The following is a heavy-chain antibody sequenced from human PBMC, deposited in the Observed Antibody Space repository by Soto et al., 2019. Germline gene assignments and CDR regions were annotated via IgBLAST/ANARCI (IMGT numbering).Heavy chain of an antibody. Sequence: QVQLVQSGAEVKKPGASVKVSCKASGYTFTSYAMHWVRQAPGQRLEWMGWINAGNGNTKYSQKFQGRVTITRDTSASTAYMELSSLRSEDTAVYYCARENAQQLVMDAFDIWGQGTMVTVSS. CDR1: GYTFTSYA. D-gene: IGHD6-13*01. CDR3: ARENAQQLVMDAFDI. CDR2: INAGNGNT. J-gene: IGHJ3*02. V-gene: IGHV1-3*01.